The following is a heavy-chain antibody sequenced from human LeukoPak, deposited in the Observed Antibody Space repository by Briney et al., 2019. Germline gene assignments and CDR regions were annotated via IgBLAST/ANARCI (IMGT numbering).Heavy chain of an antibody. V-gene: IGHV3-48*01. Sequence: GGSLRLSCAASGFTFSSYSMNWVRQAPGKGLEWVSYISSSSSTIYYADSVKGRFTISRDNAKNSLYLQMNSLRAEDTAVYYCAREAITIKSSKGSSGPGAPFDYWGQGTLVSVSS. D-gene: IGHD3-22*01. CDR2: ISSSSSTI. J-gene: IGHJ4*02. CDR3: AREAITIKSSKGSSGPGAPFDY. CDR1: GFTFSSYS.